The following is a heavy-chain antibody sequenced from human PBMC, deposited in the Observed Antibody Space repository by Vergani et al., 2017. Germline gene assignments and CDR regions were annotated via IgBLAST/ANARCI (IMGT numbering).Heavy chain of an antibody. J-gene: IGHJ4*02. D-gene: IGHD3-10*01. Sequence: QVQLQESGPGLVKPSETLSLTCTVSGGSISSYYWSWIRQPPGKGLEWIGYIYYSGSTYYNPSLKSRVTISVDTSKNQFSLKLSSVTAADTAVYYCAREVGFWAYGSGSYYKWGQGTLVTVSS. CDR2: IYYSGST. CDR1: GGSISSYY. CDR3: AREVGFWAYGSGSYYK. V-gene: IGHV4-59*12.